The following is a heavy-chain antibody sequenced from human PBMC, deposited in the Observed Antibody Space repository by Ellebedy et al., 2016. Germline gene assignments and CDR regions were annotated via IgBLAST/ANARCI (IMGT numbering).Heavy chain of an antibody. CDR3: ARESFCTNGVCYTSAGFDY. J-gene: IGHJ4*02. CDR1: GFTFSSYA. V-gene: IGHV3-30-3*01. D-gene: IGHD2-8*01. CDR2: ISYDGSNK. Sequence: GESLKISCAASGFTFSSYAMHWVRQAPGKGLEWVAVISYDGSNKYYDDSVKGRFTISRDNSKNTLYLQMNSLRAEDTAVYYCARESFCTNGVCYTSAGFDYWGQGTLVTVSS.